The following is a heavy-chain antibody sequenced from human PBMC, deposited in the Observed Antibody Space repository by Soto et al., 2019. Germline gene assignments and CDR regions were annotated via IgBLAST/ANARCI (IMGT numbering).Heavy chain of an antibody. V-gene: IGHV4-59*01. CDR1: GGSISSYY. CDR3: ARVGSSGYDYYYYMDV. Sequence: SETLSLTCTVSGGSISSYYWSWIRQPPGKGLEWIGYIYYSGSTNYNPSLKSRVTISVDTSKNQFSLKLSSVTAADTAVYYCARVGSSGYDYYYYMDVWGKGTTVTVSS. D-gene: IGHD5-12*01. CDR2: IYYSGST. J-gene: IGHJ6*03.